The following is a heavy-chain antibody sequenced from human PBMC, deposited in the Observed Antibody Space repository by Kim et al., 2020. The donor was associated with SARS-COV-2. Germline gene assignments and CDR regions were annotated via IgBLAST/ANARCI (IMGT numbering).Heavy chain of an antibody. Sequence: SNAQKFQGRVTMTRDTSTSTVYMELSSLRSEDTAVYYCARGGVIAYFDYWGQGTLVTVSS. J-gene: IGHJ4*02. V-gene: IGHV1-46*01. CDR3: ARGGVIAYFDY. D-gene: IGHD3-16*02.